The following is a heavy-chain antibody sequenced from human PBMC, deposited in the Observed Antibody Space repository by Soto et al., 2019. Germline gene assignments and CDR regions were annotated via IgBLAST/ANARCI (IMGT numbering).Heavy chain of an antibody. V-gene: IGHV3-21*06. CDR3: ATDIASPGGDYFDS. D-gene: IGHD3-16*01. Sequence: EVQLVESGGGLVKAGGSLRLFCTASGFSFRNYNMNWVRQAPWKGLEWVSSISTGGAYMFYADSVKGRFTISRDNAQNSLFLQIDSPRAEDTSLYYCATDIASPGGDYFDSWGQGTLVTVSS. CDR2: ISTGGAYM. CDR1: GFSFRNYN. J-gene: IGHJ4*02.